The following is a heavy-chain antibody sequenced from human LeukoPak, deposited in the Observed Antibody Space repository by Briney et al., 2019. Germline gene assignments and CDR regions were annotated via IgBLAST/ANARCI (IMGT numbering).Heavy chain of an antibody. J-gene: IGHJ4*02. CDR1: GYTFTSYG. V-gene: IGHV1-18*01. CDR2: ISAYNGNT. D-gene: IGHD2-2*02. CDR3: ARDRIVVVPAAIDY. Sequence: ASVKVSCKASGYTFTSYGISWVRQAPGQGLEWMGWISAYNGNTNYAQKLQGRVTITTDTSTSTAYMELRSLRSDDTAVYYCARDRIVVVPAAIDYWGQGTLVTVSS.